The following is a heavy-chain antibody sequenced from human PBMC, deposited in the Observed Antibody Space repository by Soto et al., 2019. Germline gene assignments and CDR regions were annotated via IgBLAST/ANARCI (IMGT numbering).Heavy chain of an antibody. J-gene: IGHJ4*02. D-gene: IGHD3-22*01. CDR3: ARGAGDYYDGNGYLGRH. CDR2: INSDGSRT. CDR1: GFTFSSYW. V-gene: IGHV3-74*01. Sequence: EVQLVESGGGIVQPGGSLRLSCAASGFTFSSYWMHWVRQAPGKGLVWVSRINSDGSRTSYADSAKGRFTISRDNAKNTVYLQMNSLRAEDTAVYYCARGAGDYYDGNGYLGRHWGQGTLVTVSS.